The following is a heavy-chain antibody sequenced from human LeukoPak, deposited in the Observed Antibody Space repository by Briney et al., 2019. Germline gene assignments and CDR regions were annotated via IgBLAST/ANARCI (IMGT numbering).Heavy chain of an antibody. CDR3: ALLAVASDFDY. CDR2: ISSNSSYI. Sequence: GRTLRLSCAASGFTFSSYSMNWVSQAPGKGLEWVSSISSNSSYIYYADSVKDRFTIHRDDAKNSLFLQMNSLTAEDTAVYYCALLAVASDFDYWGQGTLVTVSS. J-gene: IGHJ4*02. D-gene: IGHD6-19*01. CDR1: GFTFSSYS. V-gene: IGHV3-21*01.